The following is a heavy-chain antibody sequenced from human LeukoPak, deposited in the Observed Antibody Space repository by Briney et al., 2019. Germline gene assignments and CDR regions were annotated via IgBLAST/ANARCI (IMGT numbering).Heavy chain of an antibody. D-gene: IGHD3-10*01. CDR1: GGSFSGYY. CDR2: INHSGST. V-gene: IGHV4-34*01. CDR3: ASSTYYYGSGTANWFDP. Sequence: PSETLSLTCAVYGGSFSGYYWSWIRQPPGKGLEWIGEINHSGSTNYNPSLKSRVTISVDTSKNQFSLKLSSVTAADTAVYYCASSTYYYGSGTANWFDPWGQGTLVTVSS. J-gene: IGHJ5*02.